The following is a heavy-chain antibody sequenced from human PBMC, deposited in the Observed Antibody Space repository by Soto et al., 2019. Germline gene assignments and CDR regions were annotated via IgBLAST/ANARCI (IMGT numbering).Heavy chain of an antibody. CDR2: INSDGSST. D-gene: IGHD2-21*02. Sequence: EVQLVESGGGLVQPGGSLRLSCAASGFTFSSYWMHWVRQAPGKGLVWVSRINSDGSSTSYADSVKGRFTISRDNAKNTLYLEMNSLRAEDTAVYYCARPRPYCGGDCPDSWGQGTLVTVSS. CDR3: ARPRPYCGGDCPDS. CDR1: GFTFSSYW. J-gene: IGHJ4*02. V-gene: IGHV3-74*01.